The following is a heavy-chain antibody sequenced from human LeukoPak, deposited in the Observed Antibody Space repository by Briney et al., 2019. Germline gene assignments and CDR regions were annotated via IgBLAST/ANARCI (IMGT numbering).Heavy chain of an antibody. Sequence: SETLSLTCAVSGGSISSGGYSWSWIRQPPGKGLEWIGEINHSGSTNYNPSLKSRVTISVDTSKNQFSLKLSSVTAADTAVYYCARGRGNCSSTSSCWFDPWGQGTLVTVSS. V-gene: IGHV4-34*01. CDR3: ARGRGNCSSTSSCWFDP. D-gene: IGHD2-2*01. CDR2: INHSGST. CDR1: GGSISSGGYS. J-gene: IGHJ5*02.